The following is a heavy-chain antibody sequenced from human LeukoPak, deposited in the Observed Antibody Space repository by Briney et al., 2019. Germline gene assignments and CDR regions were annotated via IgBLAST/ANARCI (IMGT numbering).Heavy chain of an antibody. J-gene: IGHJ3*02. Sequence: SVKVSCKASGGTFSSYAISWVRQAPGQGLEWMGGIIPIFGTANYAQKFQGRVTITADESTSTAYMELSSLRSEDTAVYYCARGRDTAMRLRYFPSLDIWGQGTMVTVSS. CDR3: ARGRDTAMRLRYFPSLDI. V-gene: IGHV1-69*13. D-gene: IGHD5-18*01. CDR1: GGTFSSYA. CDR2: IIPIFGTA.